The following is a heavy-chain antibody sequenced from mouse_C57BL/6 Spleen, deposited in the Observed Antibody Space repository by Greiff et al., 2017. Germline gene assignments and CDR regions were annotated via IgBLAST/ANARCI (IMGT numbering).Heavy chain of an antibody. CDR2: INPNYGTT. CDR1: GYSFTDYN. D-gene: IGHD2-3*01. CDR3: AREGDGYYMYYFDY. Sequence: LQESGPELVKPGASVKISCKASGYSFTDYNMNWVKQSNGKSLEWIGVINPNYGTTSYNQKFKGKATLTVDQSSSTAYMQLNSLTSEDSAVYYCAREGDGYYMYYFDYWGQGTTLTVSS. J-gene: IGHJ2*01. V-gene: IGHV1-39*01.